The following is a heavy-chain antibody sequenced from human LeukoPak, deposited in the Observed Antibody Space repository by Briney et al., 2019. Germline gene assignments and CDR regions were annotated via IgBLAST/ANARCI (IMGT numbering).Heavy chain of an antibody. V-gene: IGHV4-59*01. Sequence: SETLSLTCAVSGGSISGYYWSWIRQSPGRGLEYIGHIYYNGRTDYNPSLKSRVTISVDTSRNQFSLKLNSVTAADTAVYFCARWYCNRGTCYYLDYWGQGTLVTVSS. J-gene: IGHJ4*02. CDR2: IYYNGRT. D-gene: IGHD2/OR15-2a*01. CDR1: GGSISGYY. CDR3: ARWYCNRGTCYYLDY.